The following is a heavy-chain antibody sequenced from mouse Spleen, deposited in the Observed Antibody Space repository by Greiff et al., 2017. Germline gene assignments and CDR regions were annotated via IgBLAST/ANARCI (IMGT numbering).Heavy chain of an antibody. CDR2: IDPSDSYT. V-gene: IGHV1-69*01. CDR3: ARGDGYTTYAMDY. CDR1: GYTFTSYW. J-gene: IGHJ4*01. Sequence: VQLQQPGAELVMPGASVKLSCKASGYTFTSYWMHWVKQRPGQGLEWIGEIDPSDSYTNYNQKFKGKATLTVDKSSSTAYMQLSSLTSEDSAVYYCARGDGYTTYAMDYWGQGTSVTASS. D-gene: IGHD2-3*01.